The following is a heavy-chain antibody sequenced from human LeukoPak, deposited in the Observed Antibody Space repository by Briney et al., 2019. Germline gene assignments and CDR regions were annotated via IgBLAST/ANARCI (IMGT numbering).Heavy chain of an antibody. CDR3: ARDLGDCSSTSCYGRYYYYGMDV. CDR1: GGSFSGYY. Sequence: PSETLSLTCAVYGGSFSGYYWSWIRQPPGKGLEWIGYIYYSGSTNYNPSLKSRVTISVDTSKNQFSLKLSSVTAADTAVYYCARDLGDCSSTSCYGRYYYYGMDVWGQGTTVTVSS. D-gene: IGHD2-2*01. CDR2: IYYSGST. V-gene: IGHV4-59*01. J-gene: IGHJ6*02.